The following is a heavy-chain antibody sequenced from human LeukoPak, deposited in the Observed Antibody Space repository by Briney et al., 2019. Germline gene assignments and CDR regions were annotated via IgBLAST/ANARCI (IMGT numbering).Heavy chain of an antibody. V-gene: IGHV4-4*09. J-gene: IGHJ1*01. CDR1: GDSFTSGY. CDR3: AGRGHRYSRD. D-gene: IGHD2-15*01. CDR2: IYDSGIT. Sequence: SETLSLTCIVSGDSFTSGYWSWIRQPPGKGLEWIGYIYDSGITDYNPSLKSRLTISVDTSNNQFSLNLSSVTAADTAVYYCAGRGHRYSRDWGQGILVTVSS.